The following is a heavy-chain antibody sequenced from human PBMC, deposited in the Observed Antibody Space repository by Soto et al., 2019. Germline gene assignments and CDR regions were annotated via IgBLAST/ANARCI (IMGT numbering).Heavy chain of an antibody. CDR2: IYDSVST. D-gene: IGHD4-17*01. CDR1: GGFISSYY. CDR3: ASSTVVTRGYWHFDL. V-gene: IGHV4-59*08. J-gene: IGHJ2*01. Sequence: QVQLQESGPGLVKPSETLSLTCTVSGGFISSYYWNWIRQPPGKGLEWIGYIYDSVSTNYNPSLKIRVSIAVDTSKNQFSLQLSSVTAADTAVYSCASSTVVTRGYWHFDLWGRGTLVTVSS.